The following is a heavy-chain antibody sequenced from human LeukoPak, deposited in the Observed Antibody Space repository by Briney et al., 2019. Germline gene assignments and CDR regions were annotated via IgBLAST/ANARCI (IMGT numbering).Heavy chain of an antibody. Sequence: SVKVSCKASGGTFSSYAISWVRQAPGQGLEWMGGIIPIFGTANYAQKFQGRVTITADKSTSTAYMELSSLRSEDTAVYYCASDRYYYDSSGYYLSPWGQGTMVTVSS. CDR1: GGTFSSYA. J-gene: IGHJ3*01. D-gene: IGHD3-22*01. CDR2: IIPIFGTA. V-gene: IGHV1-69*06. CDR3: ASDRYYYDSSGYYLSP.